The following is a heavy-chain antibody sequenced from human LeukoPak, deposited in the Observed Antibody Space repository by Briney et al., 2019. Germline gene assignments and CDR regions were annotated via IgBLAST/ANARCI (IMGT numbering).Heavy chain of an antibody. CDR2: ISAQHGQT. V-gene: IGHV1-18*01. Sequence: ASVKVSCKTSGYSENFYGITWVRQVAGQGLEWMGWISAQHGQTEYAPNSQDRVTMTTDTYTNTAYMELRSLRSEDTAVYYCARGFGNGNWFDPWGQGTLVTVSS. D-gene: IGHD3-3*01. J-gene: IGHJ5*02. CDR1: GYSENFYG. CDR3: ARGFGNGNWFDP.